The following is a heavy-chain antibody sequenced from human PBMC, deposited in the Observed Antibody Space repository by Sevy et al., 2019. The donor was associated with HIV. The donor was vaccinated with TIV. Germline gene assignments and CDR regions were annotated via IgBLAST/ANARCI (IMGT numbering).Heavy chain of an antibody. J-gene: IGHJ4*02. V-gene: IGHV3-23*01. Sequence: GGSLRLSCAASGFTFSKYSMSWVRQPPGKGLEWVSTLSFGCGEINHADSVKGRFTISRENSKNSLYLQMNYLRAEATAVYYCAREGCTKPHDYWGQGTLVTVSS. D-gene: IGHD2-8*01. CDR2: LSFGCGEI. CDR3: AREGCTKPHDY. CDR1: GFTFSKYS.